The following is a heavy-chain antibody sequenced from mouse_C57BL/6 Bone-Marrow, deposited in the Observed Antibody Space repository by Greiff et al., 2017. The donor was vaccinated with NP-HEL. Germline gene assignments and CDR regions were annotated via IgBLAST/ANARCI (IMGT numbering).Heavy chain of an antibody. CDR3: ARSIITTVVDSWFAY. J-gene: IGHJ3*01. CDR2: IYPRSGNT. V-gene: IGHV1-81*01. CDR1: GYTFTSYG. D-gene: IGHD1-1*01. Sequence: QVQLQQSGAELARPGASVKLSCKASGYTFTSYGISWVKQRTGQGLEWIGEIYPRSGNTYYNEKFKGKATLTADKSSSTAYMELRSLTSEDSAVYFCARSIITTVVDSWFAYWGQGTLVTVSA.